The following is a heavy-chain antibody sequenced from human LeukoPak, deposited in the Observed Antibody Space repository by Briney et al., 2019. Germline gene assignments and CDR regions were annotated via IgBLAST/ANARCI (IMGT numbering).Heavy chain of an antibody. CDR3: AKEAKYQLLSGLDY. Sequence: GRSLRLSCAASGFTFSSYGMHWVRQAPGHGLEGGAVIWYDGSNKYYADSVQGRFTISRDNSKNTLYLQMNSLRAEDTAVYYCAKEAKYQLLSGLDYWGQGTLVTVSS. CDR1: GFTFSSYG. J-gene: IGHJ4*02. D-gene: IGHD2-2*01. CDR2: IWYDGSNK. V-gene: IGHV3-33*06.